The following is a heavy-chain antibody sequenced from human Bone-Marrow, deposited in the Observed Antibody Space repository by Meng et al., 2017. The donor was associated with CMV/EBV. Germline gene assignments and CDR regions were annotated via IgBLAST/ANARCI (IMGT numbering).Heavy chain of an antibody. CDR3: ARHGRRGSYLPKATDAFDI. CDR2: IYYSGST. CDR1: GGSLSRSDYY. D-gene: IGHD1-26*01. V-gene: IGHV4-39*01. J-gene: IGHJ3*02. Sequence: SETLSLTCTVSGGSLSRSDYYWGWIRQPPGKGLEWIGSIYYSGSTYYNPSLKSRVTISVDTSKNQFSLKLSSVTAADTAVYYCARHGRRGSYLPKATDAFDIWGQGTMVTVSS.